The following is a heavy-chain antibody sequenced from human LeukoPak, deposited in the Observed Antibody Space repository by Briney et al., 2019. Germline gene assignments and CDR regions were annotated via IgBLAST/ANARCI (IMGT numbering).Heavy chain of an antibody. Sequence: SETLSLTCTVSGDSIRSSRYHWAWIRQPPGKGLEWIGSSHYSGSTYYNPSLRSRVTISVDTPKNQLSLKLNSATSSDTAVYFCARRDYGGLLDYWGQGTLVTVSS. J-gene: IGHJ4*02. CDR2: SHYSGST. CDR1: GDSIRSSRYH. D-gene: IGHD4-23*01. V-gene: IGHV4-39*01. CDR3: ARRDYGGLLDY.